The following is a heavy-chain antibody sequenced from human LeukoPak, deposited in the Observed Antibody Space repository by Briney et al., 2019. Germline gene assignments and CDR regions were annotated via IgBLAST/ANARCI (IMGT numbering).Heavy chain of an antibody. Sequence: PSETLSLTCTVSSGSISSYYWSWIRQPPGKGLEWIGYIYYSGSTNYNPSLKSRVTISVDTAKNQFSLKLSSVTAADTAVYYCARAYYGSGSYSDYWGQGTLVTVSS. CDR3: ARAYYGSGSYSDY. CDR1: SGSISSYY. V-gene: IGHV4-59*01. CDR2: IYYSGST. J-gene: IGHJ4*02. D-gene: IGHD3-10*01.